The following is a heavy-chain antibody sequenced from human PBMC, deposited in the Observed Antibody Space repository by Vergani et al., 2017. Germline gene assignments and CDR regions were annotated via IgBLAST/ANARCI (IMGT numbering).Heavy chain of an antibody. Sequence: EVQLVESGGGLIHPGGSLRLSCEGSGFSFSGYWMHWVGQSPGKGLVWVSRIKSDGSITNYADSVKGRFTISRDNAKNTLYLEMNSLRGDDTAIYYCVRARCSCPCFMSNWFDSWGQGTLVTVSS. CDR3: VRARCSCPCFMSNWFDS. CDR1: GFSFSGYW. V-gene: IGHV3-74*01. CDR2: IKSDGSIT. J-gene: IGHJ5*01. D-gene: IGHD2-15*01.